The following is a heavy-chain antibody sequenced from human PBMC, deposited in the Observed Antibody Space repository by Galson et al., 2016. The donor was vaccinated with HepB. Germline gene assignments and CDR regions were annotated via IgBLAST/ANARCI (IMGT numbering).Heavy chain of an antibody. J-gene: IGHJ3*01. CDR1: GFSISTSGMA. D-gene: IGHD6-25*01. CDR3: AHYRSGWFSVGPDGFDV. V-gene: IGHV2-5*02. Sequence: PALVKPTQTLTLTCDVSGFSISTSGMAVAWIRQPPGEALEWFALIYWDDDKRYRPSLKNRITMTRDTSKNQVVLTMTDMDPTDTATYYCAHYRSGWFSVGPDGFDVWGRGTRVTVSS. CDR2: IYWDDDK.